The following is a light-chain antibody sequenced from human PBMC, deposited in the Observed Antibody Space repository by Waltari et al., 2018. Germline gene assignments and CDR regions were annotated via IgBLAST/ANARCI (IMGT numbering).Light chain of an antibody. Sequence: CRPHVGKAPKCMIYDATKRPSGVSYRFSGSKSGDSASLTISGLQAEDEADYYCSSYTGSSTWVFGGGTKLTVL. CDR3: SSYTGSSTWV. V-gene: IGLV2-14*02. J-gene: IGLJ3*02. CDR2: DAT.